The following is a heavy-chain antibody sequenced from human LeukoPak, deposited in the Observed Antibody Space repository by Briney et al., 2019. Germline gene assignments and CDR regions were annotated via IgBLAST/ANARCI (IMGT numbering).Heavy chain of an antibody. Sequence: SETLSLTCTVSHYSINDGYYWGWIRQPPGRGLEWIGNTYKDGTTHYNSSFSSRVTISVDTSKNQFSLKMNSVTAADTAVYYCARDAAAGVFFDYWGQGTLVTVSS. CDR2: TYKDGTT. J-gene: IGHJ4*02. V-gene: IGHV4-38-2*02. CDR3: ARDAAAGVFFDY. D-gene: IGHD6-13*01. CDR1: HYSINDGYY.